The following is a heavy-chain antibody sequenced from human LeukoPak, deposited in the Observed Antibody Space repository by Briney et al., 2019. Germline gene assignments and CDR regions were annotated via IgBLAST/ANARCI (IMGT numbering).Heavy chain of an antibody. Sequence: ASVKVSCKVSGYTLTELSMHWVRQAPGKGLGGMGGFDPENGETTYARKIQGRVTMTEDTSTDTAYMELSSLGCEDRAVYYCATGYSGSYYTDDWGQGTLVTVSS. V-gene: IGHV1-24*01. D-gene: IGHD1-26*01. CDR3: ATGYSGSYYTDD. J-gene: IGHJ4*02. CDR2: FDPENGET. CDR1: GYTLTELS.